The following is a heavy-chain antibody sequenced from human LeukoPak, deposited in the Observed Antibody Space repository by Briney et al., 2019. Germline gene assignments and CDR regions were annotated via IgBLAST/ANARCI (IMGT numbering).Heavy chain of an antibody. D-gene: IGHD6-6*01. CDR2: IYYTGST. J-gene: IGHJ4*02. CDR1: GGSISNYY. V-gene: IGHV4-59*01. CDR3: ARWGSIAVARFDY. Sequence: SETLSLTRTVSGGSISNYYWSWIRQPPGKGLEWIGYIYYTGSTNYNPSLTSRVNISVDTSKNQFSLNLTSVTAADTAVYYCARWGSIAVARFDYWGQGTLVTVSS.